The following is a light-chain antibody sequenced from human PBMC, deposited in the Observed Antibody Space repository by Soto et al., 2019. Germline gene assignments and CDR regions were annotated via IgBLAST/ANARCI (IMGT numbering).Light chain of an antibody. CDR1: SSNIGADYD. J-gene: IGLJ1*01. Sequence: QSALAQPPSVPGAPGQRVTISCTGSSSNIGADYDVHWYQHLPGRAPKLLIYGNTNRPSGVPDRFSGSRSGTSASLAITGLQAEDEADYYCQSYDNTMSGYVFGTGTKVTVL. V-gene: IGLV1-40*01. CDR3: QSYDNTMSGYV. CDR2: GNT.